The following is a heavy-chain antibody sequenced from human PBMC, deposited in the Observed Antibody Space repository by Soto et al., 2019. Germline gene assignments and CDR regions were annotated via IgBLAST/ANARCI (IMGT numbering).Heavy chain of an antibody. V-gene: IGHV3-15*01. Sequence: WIRQPPGKGLEWVARIKRLTDGATTDYAAPVRGRFTISRDDSKNVLYLQMNGLKSEDTGVYFCTSDLPDNWFDPWGRGTQVTVPQ. CDR3: TSDLPDNWFDP. CDR2: IKRLTDGATT. D-gene: IGHD3-22*01. J-gene: IGHJ5*01.